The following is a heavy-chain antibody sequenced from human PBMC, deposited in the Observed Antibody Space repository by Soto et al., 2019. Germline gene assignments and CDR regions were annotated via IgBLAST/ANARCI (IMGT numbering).Heavy chain of an antibody. V-gene: IGHV1-3*01. CDR3: ARELYFQTPPGAHAFDI. CDR2: INAGNGNT. J-gene: IGHJ3*02. D-gene: IGHD2-8*01. Sequence: QVQLVQSGAEVKKPGASVKVSCKASGYTFTSYAMHWVRQAPGQRLEWMGWINAGNGNTKYSQKFQGRVTITRDTSASTAYMELSSLRSEDTAVYYCARELYFQTPPGAHAFDIWGQGTMVTVSS. CDR1: GYTFTSYA.